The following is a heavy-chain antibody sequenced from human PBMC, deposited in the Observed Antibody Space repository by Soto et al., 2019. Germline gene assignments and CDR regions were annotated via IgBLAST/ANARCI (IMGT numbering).Heavy chain of an antibody. J-gene: IGHJ6*03. CDR3: ARDGSFFSGGSCYSTYYYYYYMDV. CDR1: GFTFSDYY. Sequence: PGGSLRLSCAASGFTFSDYYMSWIRQAPGKGLERVSYISSSGSTIYYADSVKGRFTISRDNAKNSLYLQMNSLRAEDTAVYYCARDGSFFSGGSCYSTYYYYYYMDVWGKGTTVTVSS. D-gene: IGHD2-15*01. CDR2: ISSSGSTI. V-gene: IGHV3-11*01.